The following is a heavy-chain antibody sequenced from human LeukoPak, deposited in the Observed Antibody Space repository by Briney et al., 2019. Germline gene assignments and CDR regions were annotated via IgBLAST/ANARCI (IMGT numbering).Heavy chain of an antibody. V-gene: IGHV1-69*05. CDR1: GGTFSSYA. D-gene: IGHD2-15*01. Sequence: SVKVSCKASGGTFSSYAISWVRQAPGQGLEWMGGIIPIFHTANYAQKFQGRVTITTDESTSTAYMDLNNLRSEDTSVYYCASALGYCSGGSCYSSGQPYDYWGQGTLVTVSS. CDR3: ASALGYCSGGSCYSSGQPYDY. CDR2: IIPIFHTA. J-gene: IGHJ4*02.